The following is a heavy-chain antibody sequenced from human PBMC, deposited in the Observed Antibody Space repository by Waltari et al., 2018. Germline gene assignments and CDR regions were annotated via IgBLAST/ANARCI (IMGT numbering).Heavy chain of an antibody. J-gene: IGHJ4*02. CDR1: GYTFTSYG. D-gene: IGHD3-22*01. CDR2: ISAYNGNT. CDR3: ARLRGPHSYDSSGYDY. V-gene: IGHV1-18*01. Sequence: QVQLVQSGAEVKKPGASVKVSCKASGYTFTSYGISWVRQAPGQGLEWMGWISAYNGNTNYAQKRQGRVTMTTDTSTSTAYMELRSLRSADTAVYYCARLRGPHSYDSSGYDYWGQGTLVTVSS.